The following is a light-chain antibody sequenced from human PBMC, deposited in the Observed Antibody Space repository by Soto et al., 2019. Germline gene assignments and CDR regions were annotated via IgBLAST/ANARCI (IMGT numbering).Light chain of an antibody. J-gene: IGLJ1*01. CDR3: CSYAGSYTRV. V-gene: IGLV2-14*01. CDR1: NSDVGGYNY. Sequence: QSVLTQPASVSGSPGQSITIFCTGTNSDVGGYNYVSWYHQHPGKAPKLIIYGVTNRPSGVSDRFSGSKSGYTACLTISGLRAEDEADYYCCSYAGSYTRVFGTETK. CDR2: GVT.